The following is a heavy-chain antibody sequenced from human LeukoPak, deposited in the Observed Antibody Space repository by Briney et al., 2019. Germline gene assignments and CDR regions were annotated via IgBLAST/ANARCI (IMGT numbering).Heavy chain of an antibody. CDR3: ARQIAYYYDSSGYYTTDY. CDR2: IYYDGSDK. CDR1: GFTFSSYG. V-gene: IGHV3-33*01. D-gene: IGHD3-22*01. Sequence: QPGRSLRLSCAASGFTFSSYGMHWVRQAPGKGLEWVAIIYYDGSDKYYADSVKGRFTIFRDNSKDTLYLQMNSLRAEDTAVYYCARQIAYYYDSSGYYTTDYWGQGTLVTVSS. J-gene: IGHJ4*02.